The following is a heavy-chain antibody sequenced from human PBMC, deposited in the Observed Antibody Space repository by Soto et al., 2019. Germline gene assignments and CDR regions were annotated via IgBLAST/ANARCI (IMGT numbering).Heavy chain of an antibody. CDR1: GYSFTSYW. CDR3: ARVGGIAVAGTFDY. CDR2: IDPSDSYT. Sequence: GESLKISCKGSGYSFTSYWISWVRQMPGKGLEWMGRIDPSDSYTNYSPSFQGHVTISDDKSISTAYLQWSSLKASDTAMYYCARVGGIAVAGTFDYWGQGNLVTVSS. V-gene: IGHV5-10-1*01. J-gene: IGHJ4*02. D-gene: IGHD6-19*01.